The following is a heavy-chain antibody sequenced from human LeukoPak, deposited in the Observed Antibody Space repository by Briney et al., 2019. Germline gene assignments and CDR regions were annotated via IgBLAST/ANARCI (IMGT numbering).Heavy chain of an antibody. J-gene: IGHJ3*02. Sequence: ASVKVSCKASGYTFTGYYMHWVRQAPGQGLEWMGWINPNSGGTNYAQKFQGRVTMTRDTSTSTAYMERSRLRSEDTAVYYCASGGWAAAGTGGAFDIWGQGTMVTVSS. CDR1: GYTFTGYY. D-gene: IGHD6-13*01. CDR3: ASGGWAAAGTGGAFDI. CDR2: INPNSGGT. V-gene: IGHV1-2*02.